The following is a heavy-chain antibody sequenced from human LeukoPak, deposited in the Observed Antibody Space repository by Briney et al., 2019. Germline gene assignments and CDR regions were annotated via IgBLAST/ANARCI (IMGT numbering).Heavy chain of an antibody. V-gene: IGHV3-64*01. Sequence: GGSLRLSCAASGFTFSSSAMNWVRQAPGKGLEYVSAISSNGDSTYYANSVKGRFTISRDNSKNTLYLQMGSLRAEDMAVYYCARRPYSSSWYYFDYWGQGTLVTVSS. D-gene: IGHD6-13*01. J-gene: IGHJ4*02. CDR1: GFTFSSSA. CDR2: ISSNGDST. CDR3: ARRPYSSSWYYFDY.